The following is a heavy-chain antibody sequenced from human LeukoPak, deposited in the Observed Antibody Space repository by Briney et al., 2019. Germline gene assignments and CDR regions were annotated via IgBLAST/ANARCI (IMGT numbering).Heavy chain of an antibody. Sequence: ASVKLSCKASGYTFTGYYMHWVPQAPGQGLEWMGWINPNSGGTNYAQKFQGRVTMTRDTSISTAYMELSRLRSDDTAVYCCARDFLNYFDYWGQGTLVTASS. D-gene: IGHD2/OR15-2a*01. CDR2: INPNSGGT. CDR1: GYTFTGYY. J-gene: IGHJ4*02. CDR3: ARDFLNYFDY. V-gene: IGHV1-2*02.